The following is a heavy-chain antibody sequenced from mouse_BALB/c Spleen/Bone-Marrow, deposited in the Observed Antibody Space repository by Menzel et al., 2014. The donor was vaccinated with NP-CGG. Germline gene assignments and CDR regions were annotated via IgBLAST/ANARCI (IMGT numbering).Heavy chain of an antibody. D-gene: IGHD2-4*01. V-gene: IGHV1S81*02. CDR1: GYTFTSYY. CDR3: TRSTMITYFDY. CDR2: TNPSNGGT. Sequence: QVQLQQSGAELVKPGASVKLSCKASGYTFTSYYMYWVKQRPGQGLEWIGGTNPSNGGTNFSEKFKSKATLTVDKSSSTAYMQLSSPTSEDSAVYYCTRSTMITYFDYWGQGTTLTVSS. J-gene: IGHJ2*01.